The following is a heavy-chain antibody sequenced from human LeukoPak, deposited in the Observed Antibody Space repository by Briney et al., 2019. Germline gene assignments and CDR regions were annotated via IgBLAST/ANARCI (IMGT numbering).Heavy chain of an antibody. CDR1: GLTVSSNY. V-gene: IGHV3-53*01. CDR2: IYSGGST. CDR3: ARAGRDGYNYADY. Sequence: GGSLRLSCAASGLTVSSNYMSWVRQAPGKGLEWVSVIYSGGSTYYADSVKGRFTISRDNSKNTLYLQMNSLRAEDTAVYYCARAGRDGYNYADYWGQGTLVTVSS. J-gene: IGHJ4*02. D-gene: IGHD5-24*01.